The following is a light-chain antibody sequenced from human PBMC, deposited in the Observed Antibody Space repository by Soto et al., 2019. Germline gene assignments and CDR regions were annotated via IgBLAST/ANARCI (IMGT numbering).Light chain of an antibody. CDR3: QQYGSSLFT. Sequence: EIVLTQSPGTLSLSPGERATLSCRASQSVSSSYLAWYQQKPGQAPRLLIYGASSRATSIPVRFSGSGSGTDFTLTISRLEPEDFAVYYYQQYGSSLFTFCPGTKGDIK. CDR2: GAS. CDR1: QSVSSSY. V-gene: IGKV3-20*01. J-gene: IGKJ3*01.